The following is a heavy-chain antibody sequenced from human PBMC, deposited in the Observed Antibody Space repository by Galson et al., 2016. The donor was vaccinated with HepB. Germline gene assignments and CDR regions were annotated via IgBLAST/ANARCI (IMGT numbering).Heavy chain of an antibody. D-gene: IGHD3-10*01. V-gene: IGHV1-2*02. CDR1: GYTFTGYY. J-gene: IGHJ4*02. CDR3: ARDFAPMVRGVIITCAPHY. Sequence: SVKVSCKASGYTFTGYYMHWVRQAPGQGLEWMGWINPNSGGTNYAQKFQGRVTMTRDTSISTAYMELSRLRSDDEAVYYCARDFAPMVRGVIITCAPHYWGQGTLVTVSS. CDR2: INPNSGGT.